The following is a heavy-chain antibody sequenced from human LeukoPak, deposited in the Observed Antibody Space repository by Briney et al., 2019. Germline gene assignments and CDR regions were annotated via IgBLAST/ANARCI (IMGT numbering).Heavy chain of an antibody. CDR3: ARGGRGELLGPNFDY. D-gene: IGHD1-26*01. CDR1: GGSFSSSSYY. J-gene: IGHJ4*02. Sequence: SETLSLTCTVSGGSFSSSSYYWSWIRQPPGKGLEWIGYIYYSGSTNYNPSLKSRVTISVDTSKNQFSLKLSSVTAADTAVYYCARGGRGELLGPNFDYWGQGTLVTVSS. V-gene: IGHV4-61*01. CDR2: IYYSGST.